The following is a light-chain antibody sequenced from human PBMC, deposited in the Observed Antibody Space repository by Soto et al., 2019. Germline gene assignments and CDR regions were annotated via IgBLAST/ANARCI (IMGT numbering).Light chain of an antibody. CDR3: QSYDSSLSGRV. CDR2: GNT. CDR1: SSNIVAIYD. V-gene: IGLV1-40*01. J-gene: IGLJ3*02. Sequence: QSVLTQPPSVSGAPGQRVTISCTGSSSNIVAIYDVHWYQQLPGTAPKLLIYGNTNRPSGVPDRFSGSKSGTSASLAITGLQAEAEADYYCQSYDSSLSGRVFGGGTKVTVL.